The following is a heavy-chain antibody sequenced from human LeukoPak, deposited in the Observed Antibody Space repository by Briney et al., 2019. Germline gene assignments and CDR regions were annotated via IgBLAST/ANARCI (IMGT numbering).Heavy chain of an antibody. J-gene: IGHJ4*02. D-gene: IGHD1-26*01. CDR1: GFPFSSHG. CDR2: ITGSGGRT. Sequence: GSLRLSCAASGFPFSSHGMSWFRQAPGKELEWVSAITGSGGRTYYADSVKGRFTISRDNSKNTLYLQMNSLRAEDTAIYYCAKEYTGTFSPFPYYFDNWGQGTLVTVSS. CDR3: AKEYTGTFSPFPYYFDN. V-gene: IGHV3-23*01.